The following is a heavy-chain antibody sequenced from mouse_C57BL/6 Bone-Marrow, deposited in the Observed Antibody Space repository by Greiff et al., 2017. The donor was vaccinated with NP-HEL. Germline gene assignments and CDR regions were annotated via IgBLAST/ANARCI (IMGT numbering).Heavy chain of an antibody. CDR1: GYTFTSYW. D-gene: IGHD2-3*01. Sequence: QVQLQQPGAELVRPGSSVKLSCKASGYTFTSYWLHWVKQRPIQGLEWIGNIDPSDSDTHYNQKFKDKATLTVDKSSSTAYMQLSSLTSEDSAVYYCAGYFYAMDYWGQGTSVTVSS. J-gene: IGHJ4*01. CDR2: IDPSDSDT. CDR3: AGYFYAMDY. V-gene: IGHV1-52*01.